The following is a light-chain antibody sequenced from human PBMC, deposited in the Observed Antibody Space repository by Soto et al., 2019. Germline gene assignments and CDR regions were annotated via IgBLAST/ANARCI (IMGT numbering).Light chain of an antibody. Sequence: DIQMTQSPSAMSASVGDRVTITCRASQDISDFLAWFQQKPGEVPKRLIYAASSLESGVPPRFSGSGSGTEFTLTISSLQPEDFATYYCLQNNRYPWTFGQGTKVEIK. CDR2: AAS. CDR3: LQNNRYPWT. CDR1: QDISDF. J-gene: IGKJ1*01. V-gene: IGKV1-17*03.